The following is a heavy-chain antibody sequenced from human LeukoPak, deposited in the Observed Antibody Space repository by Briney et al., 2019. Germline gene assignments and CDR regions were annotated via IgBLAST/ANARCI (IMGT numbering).Heavy chain of an antibody. CDR3: ARDLGSEAAADNVGVAFDI. CDR1: GGTFSSYA. Sequence: SVKVSCKASGGTFSSYAIRWVRQAAGQGVEWMGGIIPIFGTANYAQKLQGRVTITTDEVTSTAYMEMSNLRSEDTGVYYCARDLGSEAAADNVGVAFDIWGQGTMVTVSS. CDR2: IIPIFGTA. V-gene: IGHV1-69*05. J-gene: IGHJ3*02. D-gene: IGHD6-13*01.